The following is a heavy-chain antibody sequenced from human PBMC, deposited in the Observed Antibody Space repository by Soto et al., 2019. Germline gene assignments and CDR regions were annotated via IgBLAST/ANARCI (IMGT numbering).Heavy chain of an antibody. CDR3: ARDNPSCSGGSCYSFYFDY. D-gene: IGHD2-15*01. J-gene: IGHJ4*02. CDR1: GGTFSSYA. CDR2: IIPIFGTA. V-gene: IGHV1-69*13. Sequence: ASVKVSCKASGGTFSSYAISWVRQAPGQGLEWMGGIIPIFGTANYAQKFQGRVTITADESTSTAYMGLSSLRSEDTAVYYCARDNPSCSGGSCYSFYFDYWGQGTLVTVSS.